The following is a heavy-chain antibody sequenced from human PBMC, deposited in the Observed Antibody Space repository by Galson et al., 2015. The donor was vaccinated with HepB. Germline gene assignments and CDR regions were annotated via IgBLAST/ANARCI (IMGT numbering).Heavy chain of an antibody. J-gene: IGHJ4*02. D-gene: IGHD5-18*01. CDR1: GVTFSSYW. Sequence: SLRLSCAASGVTFSSYWMHWVRQAPGKGLVWVSRINSDGTSTFYADSVKGRFTISRDNAKNTLYLQLNSLEAEDTAVYYCARGNDSYGRFDYWGQGTLVTVSS. V-gene: IGHV3-74*01. CDR3: ARGNDSYGRFDY. CDR2: INSDGTST.